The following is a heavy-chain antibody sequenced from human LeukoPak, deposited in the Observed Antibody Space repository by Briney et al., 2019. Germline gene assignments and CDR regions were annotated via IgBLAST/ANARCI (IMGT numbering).Heavy chain of an antibody. Sequence: NSSETLSLTCAVYGGSFSGYYWSWIRQPPGKGLEWIGEINHSGSTNYNPSLKSRVTISVDTSKNQFSLKLSSVTAADTAVYYCARRGRPYYFDYWGQGTLVTVSS. V-gene: IGHV4-34*01. CDR1: GGSFSGYY. J-gene: IGHJ4*02. CDR2: INHSGST. D-gene: IGHD3-16*01. CDR3: ARRGRPYYFDY.